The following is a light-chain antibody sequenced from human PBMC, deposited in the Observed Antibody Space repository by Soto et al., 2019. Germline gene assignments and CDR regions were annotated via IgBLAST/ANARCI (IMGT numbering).Light chain of an antibody. J-gene: IGLJ3*02. CDR1: SSDVGTYNY. Sequence: QSALTQPASVSGSLGQSITISCSGTSSDVGTYNYVSWYQQYPGKAPKFMLYEVSNRPSGVSNRFSGSKSGNTASLTISGLQAEDEADYYCSSYTIRGTGVFGGGTKLTVL. CDR2: EVS. V-gene: IGLV2-14*01. CDR3: SSYTIRGTGV.